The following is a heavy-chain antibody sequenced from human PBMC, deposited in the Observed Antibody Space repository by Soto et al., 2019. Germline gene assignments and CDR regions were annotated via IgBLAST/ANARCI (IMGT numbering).Heavy chain of an antibody. CDR1: GFTFSRYG. J-gene: IGHJ4*02. CDR2: IRYDGRNE. V-gene: IGHV3-33*01. D-gene: IGHD3-22*01. Sequence: QVQLVESGGGVVQPGRSLRLSCAASGFTFSRYGMHWVRQAPGKGLEWVALIRYDGRNEDYADSVKGRFTISRDNSKNTLYLQMNSLRAVDTAVYYCAREQFTSSGPSFDHWGQGILVTVSS. CDR3: AREQFTSSGPSFDH.